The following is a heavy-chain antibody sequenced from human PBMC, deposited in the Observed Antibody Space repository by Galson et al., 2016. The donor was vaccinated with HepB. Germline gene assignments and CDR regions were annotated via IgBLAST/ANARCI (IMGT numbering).Heavy chain of an antibody. CDR2: ISYDGSNE. Sequence: SLRLSCAASGFTFSSYAMSWVRQAPGKGLEWVAVISYDGSNEYYTDFVKGRFIISRDNSKNTLYLQMNSLRAEDTAVYYCVRPEGIQLWSPHYYYYYGMDVWGQGTTVTVSS. J-gene: IGHJ6*02. CDR1: GFTFSSYA. V-gene: IGHV3-30-3*01. D-gene: IGHD5-18*01. CDR3: VRPEGIQLWSPHYYYYYGMDV.